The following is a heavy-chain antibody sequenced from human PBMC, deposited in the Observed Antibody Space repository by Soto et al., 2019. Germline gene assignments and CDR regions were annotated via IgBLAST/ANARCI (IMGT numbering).Heavy chain of an antibody. CDR1: GFTFSSYG. D-gene: IGHD5-18*01. J-gene: IGHJ5*02. CDR2: IWYDGSNK. Sequence: GGSLRLSCAASGFTFSSYGMHWVRQAPGKGLEWVAVIWYDGSNKYYADSVKGRFTISRDNSKNTLYLQMNSLRAEDTAVYYCVRGTPLWLQQDNWFDPWGQGTLVTVSS. CDR3: VRGTPLWLQQDNWFDP. V-gene: IGHV3-33*01.